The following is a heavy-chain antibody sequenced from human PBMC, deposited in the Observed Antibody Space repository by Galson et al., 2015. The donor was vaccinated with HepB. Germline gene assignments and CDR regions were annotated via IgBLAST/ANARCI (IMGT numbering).Heavy chain of an antibody. CDR3: ARGRDNFWTEYNRLIHYAMDV. CDR1: GFTFGSYS. CDR2: ITSSGSYI. Sequence: SLRLSCAAPGFTFGSYSMNWARQAPGKGLEWVSSITSSGSYIYYADSVKGRFTTSRDNSKNSLYLQMNSLGAEDTAVYYCARGRDNFWTEYNRLIHYAMDVWGQGATVTVSS. V-gene: IGHV3-21*06. D-gene: IGHD3/OR15-3a*01. J-gene: IGHJ6*02.